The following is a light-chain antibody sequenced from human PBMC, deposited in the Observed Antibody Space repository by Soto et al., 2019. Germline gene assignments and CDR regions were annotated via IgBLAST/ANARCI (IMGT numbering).Light chain of an antibody. CDR1: QTVSSNH. J-gene: IGKJ1*01. V-gene: IGKV3-20*01. CDR3: QQYSRSRT. Sequence: VRRQGPATLSVSPRERAILSGRASQTVSSNHLAWYQQKPGQAPRLLIYGGSSRATGIPVRFSGSGSETDFTLTITRLEPEDFAVYYCQQYSRSRTFGQGTKV. CDR2: GGS.